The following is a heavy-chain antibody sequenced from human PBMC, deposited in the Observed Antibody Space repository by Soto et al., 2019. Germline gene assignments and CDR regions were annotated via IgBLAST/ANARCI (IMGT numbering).Heavy chain of an antibody. CDR2: IIPIFGTA. J-gene: IGHJ4*02. CDR1: GGTFSSYA. V-gene: IGHV1-69*13. CDR3: ASSGLTRSLSIAAHPFDY. Sequence: SVKVSCKASGGTFSSYAISWVRQAPGQGLEWMGGIIPIFGTANYAQKFQGRVTITADESTSTAYMELSSLRSEDTAVYYCASSGLTRSLSIAAHPFDYWGQGTLVTVSS. D-gene: IGHD6-6*01.